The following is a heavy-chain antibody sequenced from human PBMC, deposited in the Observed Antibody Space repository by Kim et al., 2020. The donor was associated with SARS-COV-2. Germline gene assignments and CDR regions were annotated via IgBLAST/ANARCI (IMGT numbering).Heavy chain of an antibody. CDR1: GFTFDTFW. J-gene: IGHJ4*02. V-gene: IGHV3-74*01. CDR3: AGGPKSNGLLLEY. Sequence: GGSLRLSCVASGFTFDTFWMHLVRQVPGKGLVWVSRIHPDGRETGFADFVKGRFTISRDNSKRTLYLHMNSLRAEDTGVYYCAGGPKSNGLLLEYWGQGT. CDR2: IHPDGRET. D-gene: IGHD1-1*01.